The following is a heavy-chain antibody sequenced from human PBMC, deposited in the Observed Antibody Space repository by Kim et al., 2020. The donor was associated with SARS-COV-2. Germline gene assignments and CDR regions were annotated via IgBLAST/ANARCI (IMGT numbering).Heavy chain of an antibody. Sequence: RYNRTVPGQVTISADKSISTAYLQWSSLKASDTAMYYCARQALEWTESDYWGQGTLVTVSS. D-gene: IGHD3-3*01. J-gene: IGHJ4*02. CDR3: ARQALEWTESDY. V-gene: IGHV5-51*01.